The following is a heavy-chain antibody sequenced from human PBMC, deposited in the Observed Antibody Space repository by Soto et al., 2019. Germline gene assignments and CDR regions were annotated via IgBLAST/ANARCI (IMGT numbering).Heavy chain of an antibody. J-gene: IGHJ4*02. CDR3: AKVSSSWYAGFFDL. CDR1: GFTFSSYS. CDR2: LSDSGDSI. D-gene: IGHD6-13*01. Sequence: GGSLRLSCAASGFTFSSYSMNWVRQAQGKGLEWVSGLSDSGDSIYYADSVKGRFTIYRDNSMNTLYLQMNTLRVEDTAVYYCAKVSSSWYAGFFDLWGQGTLVTVPQ. V-gene: IGHV3-23*01.